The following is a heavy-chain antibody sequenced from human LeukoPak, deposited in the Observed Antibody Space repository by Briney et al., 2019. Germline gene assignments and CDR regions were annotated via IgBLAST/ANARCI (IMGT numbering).Heavy chain of an antibody. CDR1: GGSISSSSYY. V-gene: IGHV4-39*07. J-gene: IGHJ3*02. CDR3: ARKAYSSSSVIAFDI. D-gene: IGHD6-6*01. Sequence: SETLSLTCTVSGGSISSSSYYWGWIRQPPGKGLEWIGSIYYSGSTYYNPSLKSRVTISVDTSKNQFSLKLSSVTAADTAVYYCARKAYSSSSVIAFDIWGQGTMVTVSS. CDR2: IYYSGST.